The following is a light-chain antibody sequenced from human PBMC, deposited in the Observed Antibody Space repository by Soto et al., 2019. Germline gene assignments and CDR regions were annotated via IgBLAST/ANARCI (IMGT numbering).Light chain of an antibody. V-gene: IGLV1-47*01. CDR2: RNN. Sequence: QSVLTQPPSASGTPGQRVTISCSGSSSNIGSQFVYWYQNLPGTAPKLLIYRNNLRPSGVPDRFSGSKSGTSASLAISGLRAEDEGHYYCASWDVSLSGWVFGGGTKLTVL. CDR3: ASWDVSLSGWV. CDR1: SSNIGSQF. J-gene: IGLJ3*02.